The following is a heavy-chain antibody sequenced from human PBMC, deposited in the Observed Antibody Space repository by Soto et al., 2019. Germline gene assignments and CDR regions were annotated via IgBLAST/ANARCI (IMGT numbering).Heavy chain of an antibody. Sequence: EVQLVESGGGLIQPGGSLRLSCAASGFAVSSHYMSWVRQAPGKGLEWVSVIYSGGGIYYADSVKGRFTISRDNSKNTLYLQMNSLRAEDTAVYYCARGRPFDYWGQGTLVTVSS. CDR3: ARGRPFDY. J-gene: IGHJ4*02. CDR1: GFAVSSHY. V-gene: IGHV3-53*01. CDR2: IYSGGGI.